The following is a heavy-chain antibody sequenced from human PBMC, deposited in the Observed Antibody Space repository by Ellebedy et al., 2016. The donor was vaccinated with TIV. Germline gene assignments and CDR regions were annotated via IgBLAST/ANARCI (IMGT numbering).Heavy chain of an antibody. Sequence: PGGSLRLSCAASGFTFSSYTMSWVRQAPGKGLEWVAVISYDGSNKYYADSVKGRFTISRDNSKNTLYLQMNSLRDEDTAVYYCASLGEEMATITTFDYWGQGTLVTVSS. D-gene: IGHD5-24*01. CDR1: GFTFSSYT. J-gene: IGHJ4*02. V-gene: IGHV3-30-3*01. CDR3: ASLGEEMATITTFDY. CDR2: ISYDGSNK.